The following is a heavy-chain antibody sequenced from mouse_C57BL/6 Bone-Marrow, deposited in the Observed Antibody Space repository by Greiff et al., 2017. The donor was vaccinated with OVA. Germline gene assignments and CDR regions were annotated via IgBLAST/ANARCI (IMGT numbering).Heavy chain of an antibody. CDR2: INPNYGTT. J-gene: IGHJ1*03. CDR1: GYSFTDYN. Sequence: VQLQQSGPELVKPGASVKISCKASGYSFTDYNMNWVKQSNGKSLEWIGVINPNYGTTSYNQKFKGKSTLTVDQTSSTAYMQLNSLTSEDSAVYYWAFCYGSGYRYFDVWGTGTTVTVSS. D-gene: IGHD1-1*01. V-gene: IGHV1-39*01. CDR3: AFCYGSGYRYFDV.